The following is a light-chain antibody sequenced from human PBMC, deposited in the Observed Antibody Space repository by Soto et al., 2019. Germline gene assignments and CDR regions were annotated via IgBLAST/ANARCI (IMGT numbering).Light chain of an antibody. CDR1: QSVLYSSNNKNY. J-gene: IGKJ2*01. CDR3: QQYYSTPYT. CDR2: WAS. Sequence: DIVMTQSPDSLAVSLGERATINCKSSQSVLYSSNNKNYLAWYQQKPGQPPKLLIYWASTRESGVPDRFSGSGSGIDFTLTISTLQAEDVAVYYCQQYYSTPYTFGLGTKLEIK. V-gene: IGKV4-1*01.